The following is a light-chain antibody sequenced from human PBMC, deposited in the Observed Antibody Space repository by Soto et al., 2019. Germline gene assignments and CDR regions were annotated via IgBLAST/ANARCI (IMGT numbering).Light chain of an antibody. CDR1: HAIRSNY. Sequence: EIVLTQSPGTLSLSPGERATLSCRASHAIRSNYLAWYQQKPGQAPRLLIYATSTRATGIPDRFRGSGSGTDFTLTITRLEPGDFAVHFCQHYGTSPPLTFGPGTKVDIK. CDR2: ATS. CDR3: QHYGTSPPLT. J-gene: IGKJ3*01. V-gene: IGKV3-20*01.